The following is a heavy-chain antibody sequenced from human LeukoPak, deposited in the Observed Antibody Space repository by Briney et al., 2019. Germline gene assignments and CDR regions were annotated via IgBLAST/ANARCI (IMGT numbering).Heavy chain of an antibody. CDR3: AARYSSNWSYYFDY. D-gene: IGHD6-13*01. CDR2: ISGSGGST. CDR1: GVTFSNYA. Sequence: GGSLRLSCAASGVTFSNYAMTWVRQAPGKGLEWVSGISGSGGSTYNADSVKGRFTISRDNSKNTLYLQMNSLRADDTAVYYSAARYSSNWSYYFDYWGQGTLVTVSS. V-gene: IGHV3-23*01. J-gene: IGHJ4*02.